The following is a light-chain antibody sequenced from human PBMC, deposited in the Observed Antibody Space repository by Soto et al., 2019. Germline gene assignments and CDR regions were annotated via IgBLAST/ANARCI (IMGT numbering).Light chain of an antibody. J-gene: IGKJ1*01. Sequence: EIVLTQSPATLSLSPGERATLSCRASQSVSSYLAWYQQKPGQAPRLLIYDASNRATGIPARFSGSGSGTDFTLTISSLEPEDFALYYCQQRSNWPPVWTFGQGTKVDI. CDR3: QQRSNWPPVWT. CDR1: QSVSSY. V-gene: IGKV3-11*01. CDR2: DAS.